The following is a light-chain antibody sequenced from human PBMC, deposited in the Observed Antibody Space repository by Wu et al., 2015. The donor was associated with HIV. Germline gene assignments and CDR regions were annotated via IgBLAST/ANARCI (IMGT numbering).Light chain of an antibody. J-gene: IGKJ1*01. CDR3: QQYGSSPLT. Sequence: EILLTQSPGTLSLSPGERATLSCRASQSVSSSSLAWYQQNLGQAPRLLIYGASSRATGIPDRFSGSGSGTDFTLIISRLEPEDFAVYYCQQYGSSPLTFGRRDQGGN. CDR2: GAS. V-gene: IGKV3-20*01. CDR1: QSVSSSS.